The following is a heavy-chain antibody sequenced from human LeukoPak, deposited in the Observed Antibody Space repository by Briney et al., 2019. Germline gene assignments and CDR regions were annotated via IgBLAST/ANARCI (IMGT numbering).Heavy chain of an antibody. D-gene: IGHD2-2*01. V-gene: IGHV1-2*02. CDR3: ARDRRDIVVVPAAIRAYYYYYGMDV. J-gene: IGHJ6*02. CDR2: INPNSGGT. CDR1: GYTFTGYY. Sequence: ASVKVSCKASGYTFTGYYMHWVRQAPGQGFEWMGWINPNSGGTNYAQKLQGRVTMTRDTSISTAYMELSRLRSDDTAVYYCARDRRDIVVVPAAIRAYYYYYGMDVWGQGTTVTVSS.